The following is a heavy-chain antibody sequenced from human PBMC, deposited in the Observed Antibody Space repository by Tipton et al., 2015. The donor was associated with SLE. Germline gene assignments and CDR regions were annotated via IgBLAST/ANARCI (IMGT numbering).Heavy chain of an antibody. CDR2: IYTSGST. V-gene: IGHV4-4*09. J-gene: IGHJ4*02. CDR1: GGSISSYY. Sequence: LRLSCTVSGGSISSYYWSWIRQPPGKGLEWIGYIYTSGSTNYNPSLKSRVTISVDTSKNQFSLKLSSVTAADTAVYYCASNQHSNYYFDYWGQGTLVTVSS. CDR3: ASNQHSNYYFDY. D-gene: IGHD4-11*01.